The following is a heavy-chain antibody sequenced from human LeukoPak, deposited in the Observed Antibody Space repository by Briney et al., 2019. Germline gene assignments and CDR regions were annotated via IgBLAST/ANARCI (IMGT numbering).Heavy chain of an antibody. CDR3: SLLAVASPQDY. Sequence: GGSLRLSCAASRFSSSTYEMHWVPQAPGRGQEWGFDISSRGSTMYYTDSVKGRFTTYRDNAKHLLHLRMHSLRAEDTAVYYCSLLAVASPQDYWGQGTLVTVSS. V-gene: IGHV3-48*03. CDR1: RFSSSTYE. CDR2: ISSRGSTM. D-gene: IGHD6-19*01. J-gene: IGHJ4*02.